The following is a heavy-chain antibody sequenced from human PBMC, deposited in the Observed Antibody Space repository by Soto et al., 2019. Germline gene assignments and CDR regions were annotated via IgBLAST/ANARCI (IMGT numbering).Heavy chain of an antibody. V-gene: IGHV3-72*01. CDR1: GFTFSDHY. CDR2: TRNKANSYTT. Sequence: EVQLVESGGGLVQPGGSLRLSCAASGFTFSDHYMDWVRQAPGKGLEWVGRTRNKANSYTTEYAASVKGRFTISRDDSKNSLYLQMNSLKTEDTAVYYCARDVTYYYYSSGRGGIDVWGQGTTVTVSS. J-gene: IGHJ6*02. CDR3: ARDVTYYYYSSGRGGIDV. D-gene: IGHD3-22*01.